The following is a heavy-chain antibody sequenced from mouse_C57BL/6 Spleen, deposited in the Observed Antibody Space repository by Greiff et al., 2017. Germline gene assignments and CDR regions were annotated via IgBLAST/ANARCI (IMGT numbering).Heavy chain of an antibody. CDR1: GYTFTSYW. J-gene: IGHJ3*01. CDR2: IDPSDSYT. CDR3: ARRATVVASPY. Sequence: VQLQQPGAELVKPGASVKLSCKASGYTFTSYWMQWVKQRAGQGLEWIGEIDPSDSYTNYNQKFKGKATLTVDTSSSTAYMQLSSLTSEDSAVYYCARRATVVASPYWGQGTLVTVSA. D-gene: IGHD1-1*01. V-gene: IGHV1-50*01.